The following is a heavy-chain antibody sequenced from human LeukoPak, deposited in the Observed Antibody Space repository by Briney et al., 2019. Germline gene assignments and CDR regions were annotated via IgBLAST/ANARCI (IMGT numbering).Heavy chain of an antibody. D-gene: IGHD3-9*01. Sequence: GASVTVSCKASGYTFTDYYMHWVRQAPGQGLEWMGWINPNSGGTNYAQKFQGRVTMTRDTSISTAYMELSRLRSDDTAVYYCARGGLLRYFDWLLSNDAFDIWGQGTMVTVSS. CDR2: INPNSGGT. CDR1: GYTFTDYY. V-gene: IGHV1-2*02. CDR3: ARGGLLRYFDWLLSNDAFDI. J-gene: IGHJ3*02.